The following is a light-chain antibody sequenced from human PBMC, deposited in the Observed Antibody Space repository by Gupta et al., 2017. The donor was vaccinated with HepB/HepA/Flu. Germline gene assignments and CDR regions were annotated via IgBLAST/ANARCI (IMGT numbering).Light chain of an antibody. CDR2: AVN. Sequence: QSALTXPASVSGSXGXSITISCTGTTSDVGGYDFVSWYQQHPGKAPKLMIYAVNNRPSGVSNRFSGSKSGNSASLTISGLQAEDEADYYCSSYTTSSTLFGGGTKLTVL. CDR3: SSYTTSSTL. CDR1: TSDVGGYDF. V-gene: IGLV2-14*03. J-gene: IGLJ2*01.